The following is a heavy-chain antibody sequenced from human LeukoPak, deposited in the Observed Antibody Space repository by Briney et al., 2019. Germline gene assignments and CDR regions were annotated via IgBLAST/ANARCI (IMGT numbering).Heavy chain of an antibody. V-gene: IGHV3-23*01. J-gene: IGHJ4*02. CDR3: ARSRYSNSWLFDY. CDR2: ISGSGVNT. D-gene: IGHD6-13*01. Sequence: PGGSLRLSCAAPGITFSSYAMTWVRQATGKGLEWVSAISGSGVNTYYADSVKGRFTISRDNSKKTVYLQMNSLRAEDTAVFYCARSRYSNSWLFDYWGQGTLVTVSS. CDR1: GITFSSYA.